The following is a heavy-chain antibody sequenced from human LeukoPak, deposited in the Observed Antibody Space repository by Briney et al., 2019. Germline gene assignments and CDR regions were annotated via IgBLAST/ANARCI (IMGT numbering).Heavy chain of an antibody. CDR1: GGSFSGYY. D-gene: IGHD6-19*01. J-gene: IGHJ4*02. Sequence: PSETLSLTCAVYGGSFSGYYWSWIRQPPGKGLEWIGEVNHSGSTNYNPSLKSRVTMSVDTSKNQFSLKLSSVTAADTAVYYCARGGSSGWYFNLRGLNYWGQGTLVTVSS. CDR3: ARGGSSGWYFNLRGLNY. CDR2: VNHSGST. V-gene: IGHV4-34*01.